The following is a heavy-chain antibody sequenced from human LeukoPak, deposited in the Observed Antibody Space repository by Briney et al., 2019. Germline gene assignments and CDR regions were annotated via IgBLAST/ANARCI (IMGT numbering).Heavy chain of an antibody. V-gene: IGHV1-69*05. D-gene: IGHD1-14*01. CDR1: GGTFSSYA. CDR2: IIPIFGTA. J-gene: IGHJ4*02. CDR3: ARTGRGYFDY. Sequence: ASVKVSCKASGGTFSSYAISWVRQAPGQGLEWMGGIIPIFGTANYAQKFQGRVTMTRDTSISTAYMELSRLRSDDTAVYYCARTGRGYFDYWGQGTLVTVSS.